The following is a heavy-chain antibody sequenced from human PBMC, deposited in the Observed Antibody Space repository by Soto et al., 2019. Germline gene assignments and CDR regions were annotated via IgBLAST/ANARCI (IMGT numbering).Heavy chain of an antibody. CDR1: GGSFSGYY. J-gene: IGHJ4*02. CDR2: INHSVST. Sequence: SETLSLTCAVYGGSFSGYYWSWIRQPPGKGLEWIGEINHSVSTNYNPSLKSRVTTSVDTSKNQFSLKLSSVTAADTAVYYCAREGITIFGVVPFDYWGQGTLVTVSS. V-gene: IGHV4-34*01. CDR3: AREGITIFGVVPFDY. D-gene: IGHD3-3*01.